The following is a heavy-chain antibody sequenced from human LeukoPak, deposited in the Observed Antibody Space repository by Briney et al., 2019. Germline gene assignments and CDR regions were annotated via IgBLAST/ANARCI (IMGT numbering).Heavy chain of an antibody. Sequence: PGGSLRLSCAVSGFTFSSYWMHWVRQAPGKGLEWVAVISYDGSNKYYADSVKGRFTISRDNSKNTLYLQMNSLRAEDTAVYYCARGVYSGYDFGDYFDYWGQGTLVTVSS. D-gene: IGHD5-12*01. CDR3: ARGVYSGYDFGDYFDY. CDR2: ISYDGSNK. J-gene: IGHJ4*02. V-gene: IGHV3-30*03. CDR1: GFTFSSYW.